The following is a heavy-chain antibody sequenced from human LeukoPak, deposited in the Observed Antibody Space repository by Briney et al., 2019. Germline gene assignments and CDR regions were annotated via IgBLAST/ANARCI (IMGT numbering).Heavy chain of an antibody. CDR3: ARGPSDWGNAFDI. J-gene: IGHJ3*02. CDR2: MNPNSGNT. Sequence: ASVKVSCKASGYTFTSYDINWVRQATGQGLEWMGWMNPNSGNTGYAQKFQGRVTITRNTSISTAYMELSSLRSEDTAVYYCARGPSDWGNAFDIWGQGTMVTVSS. CDR1: GYTFTSYD. D-gene: IGHD7-27*01. V-gene: IGHV1-8*03.